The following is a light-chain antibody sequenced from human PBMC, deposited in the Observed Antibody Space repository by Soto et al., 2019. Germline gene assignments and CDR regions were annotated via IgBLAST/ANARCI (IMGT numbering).Light chain of an antibody. CDR3: ETWDSNTHTV. J-gene: IGLJ3*02. Sequence: QSVLTQSSSASASLGSSVKLTCTLSIGHSSYIIAWHQQQPGKAPRYLMKLEGSGSYNKGSGVPDRFSGSSSGADRYLTISNLQFEDEADYYCETWDSNTHTVFGGGTKLTVL. CDR2: LEGSGSY. CDR1: IGHSSYI. V-gene: IGLV4-60*02.